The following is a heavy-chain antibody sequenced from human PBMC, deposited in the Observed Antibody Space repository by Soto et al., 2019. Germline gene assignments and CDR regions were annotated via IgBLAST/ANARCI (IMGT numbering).Heavy chain of an antibody. J-gene: IGHJ6*02. Sequence: EVQLVESGGGLVQPGGSLRLSCAASGFTFSDYGMTWVRQAPGKGLEWVANIKEDGTESHYVDSVKGRFTISRDNARQSLYLQMSRLRAEDTAVYYWAKEGIGTHGNFDVVPGSLMVHYYSGMAIWGQGTTGTVAS. CDR2: IKEDGTES. CDR1: GFTFSDYG. D-gene: IGHD3-9*01. V-gene: IGHV3-7*03. CDR3: AKEGIGTHGNFDVVPGSLMVHYYSGMAI.